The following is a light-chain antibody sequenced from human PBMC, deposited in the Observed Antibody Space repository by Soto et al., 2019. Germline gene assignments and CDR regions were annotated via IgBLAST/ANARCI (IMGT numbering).Light chain of an antibody. J-gene: IGKJ5*01. V-gene: IGKV3-20*01. CDR1: QSVSSSY. CDR2: GAS. Sequence: IVLTQSPGTLSLSPGERATLSCRASQSVSSSYLAWYQQKPGQAPRLLIYGASSRATGIPDRFSGSGSGTDFTLTISRLEPEDFAVYYCQRYGSSPSITFGQGTRLEI. CDR3: QRYGSSPSIT.